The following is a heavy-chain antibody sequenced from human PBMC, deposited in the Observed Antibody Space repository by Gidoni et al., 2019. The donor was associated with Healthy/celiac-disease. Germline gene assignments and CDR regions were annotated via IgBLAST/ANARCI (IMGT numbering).Heavy chain of an antibody. CDR3: ARDLSETYSSGWFPLEPY. J-gene: IGHJ4*02. D-gene: IGHD6-19*01. CDR2: IIPIFGTA. V-gene: IGHV1-69*01. CDR1: GGTFSSYA. Sequence: QVQLVQSGAEVKKPGSSVKVSCKASGGTFSSYAISWVRQAPGQGLEWMGGIIPIFGTATYAQKFQGRVTITADESTSTAYMELSSLRSEDTAVYYCARDLSETYSSGWFPLEPYWGQGTLVTVSS.